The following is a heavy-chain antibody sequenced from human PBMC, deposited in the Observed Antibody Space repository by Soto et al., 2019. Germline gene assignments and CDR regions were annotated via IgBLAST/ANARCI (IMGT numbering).Heavy chain of an antibody. V-gene: IGHV5-10-1*01. Sequence: PGETLKISCKGSGYSFTSYWISWVRQMPGKGLEWMGRIDPSDSYTNYSPSFQGHVTISADKSISTAYLQWSSLKAPDTAMYYCARQAQYSSGWHDYWGQGTLVTVSS. J-gene: IGHJ4*02. CDR1: GYSFTSYW. CDR2: IDPSDSYT. CDR3: ARQAQYSSGWHDY. D-gene: IGHD6-19*01.